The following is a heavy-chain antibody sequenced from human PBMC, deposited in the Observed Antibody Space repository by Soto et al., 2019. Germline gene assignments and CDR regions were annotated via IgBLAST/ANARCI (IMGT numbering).Heavy chain of an antibody. CDR3: ARHPRDDYNYGGSGIFDY. D-gene: IGHD4-4*01. J-gene: IGHJ4*02. V-gene: IGHV4-39*01. Sequence: QLQLQESGPGLVKPSETLSLTCSVSGGSISSRTFWWAWIRQPPGKGLEWIGDMYYSGSSSSSPSLKSRATLSVDTSKNQLSLNLNSVTAADTAVYYCARHPRDDYNYGGSGIFDYWGQGTLVTVSS. CDR1: GGSISSRTFW. CDR2: MYYSGSS.